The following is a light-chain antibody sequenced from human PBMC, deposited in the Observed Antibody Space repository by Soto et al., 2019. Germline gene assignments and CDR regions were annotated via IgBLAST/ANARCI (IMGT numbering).Light chain of an antibody. Sequence: DIQMTQSPSSLSASVGDRVTITCRASQTISNTLNWYQQRPGKPPNLLIYASSTLQSGVPPRFSGGGSGTAFTLTISSLQPEDFATYYCQQTYSTPITFGQGTRLEI. CDR3: QQTYSTPIT. V-gene: IGKV1-39*01. CDR2: ASS. CDR1: QTISNT. J-gene: IGKJ5*01.